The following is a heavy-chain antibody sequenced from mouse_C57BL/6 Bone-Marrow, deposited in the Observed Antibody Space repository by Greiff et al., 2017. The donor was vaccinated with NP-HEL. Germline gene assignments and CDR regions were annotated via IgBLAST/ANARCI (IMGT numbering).Heavy chain of an antibody. CDR3: AMGSSITWFAY. V-gene: IGHV1-81*01. Sequence: QVRLQQSGAELARPGASVKLSCKASGYTFTSYGISWVKQRTGQGLEWIGEIYPRSGNTYYNEKFKGKATLTADKSSSTAYMELRSLTSEDSAVYFCAMGSSITWFAYWGQGTLVTVSA. D-gene: IGHD1-1*01. J-gene: IGHJ3*01. CDR2: IYPRSGNT. CDR1: GYTFTSYG.